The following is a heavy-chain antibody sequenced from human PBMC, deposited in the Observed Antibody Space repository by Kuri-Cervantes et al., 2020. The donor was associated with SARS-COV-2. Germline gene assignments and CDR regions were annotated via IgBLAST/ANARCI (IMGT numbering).Heavy chain of an antibody. CDR2: IYYSGST. D-gene: IGHD3-22*01. J-gene: IGHJ2*01. V-gene: IGHV4-38-2*01. Sequence: GSLRLSCAVSGYSISSGYYWGWIRQPPGKGLEWIGGIYYSGSTYHNPSLKSRVTLSAGTSKNQFSLKLTSVTAADTALYYCARQLYYYDSRSHLRGSLDLCGRGAQVTVSS. CDR1: GYSISSGYY. CDR3: ARQLYYYDSRSHLRGSLDL.